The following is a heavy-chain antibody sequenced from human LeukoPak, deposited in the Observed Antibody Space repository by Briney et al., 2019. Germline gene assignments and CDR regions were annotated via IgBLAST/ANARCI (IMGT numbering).Heavy chain of an antibody. CDR3: ARGHLGLSP. V-gene: IGHV4-59*01. CDR1: GGSISGYS. D-gene: IGHD3-10*01. Sequence: SETLSLTCTVSGGSISGYSWTWIRQPPGQGLEWIGYFHNSRTTSYNPSLPGRVIISVDTAMDQISLKLNSVTAADTAVYYCARGHLGLSPWGEGTLVTVSS. CDR2: FHNSRTT. J-gene: IGHJ5*02.